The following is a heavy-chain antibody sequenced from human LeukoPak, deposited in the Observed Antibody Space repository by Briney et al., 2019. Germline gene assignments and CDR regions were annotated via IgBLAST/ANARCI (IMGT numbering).Heavy chain of an antibody. Sequence: GGSLRLSCAASGFTFSSYAMHWVRPAPGKGLEWVAVISYDGSNRYYADSVKGRFTISRDNSKNTLYLQMNSLRAEDTAVYYCARGSAFVIWGQGTMVTVSS. CDR1: GFTFSSYA. CDR2: ISYDGSNR. V-gene: IGHV3-30*04. J-gene: IGHJ3*02. CDR3: ARGSAFVI.